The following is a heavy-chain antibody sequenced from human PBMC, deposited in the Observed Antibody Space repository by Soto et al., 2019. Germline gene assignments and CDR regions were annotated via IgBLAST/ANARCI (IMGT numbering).Heavy chain of an antibody. J-gene: IGHJ4*02. Sequence: ETLSLTCTVSGGSISSYYWSWIRQPPGKELQYIGYIYYSGSTNYNPSLKSRVTISDDTSTNQFSLTLTSVTAADTAVYYCARSLYYYDRRGYYFGYWGQGTQVTVSS. V-gene: IGHV4-59*08. CDR2: IYYSGST. CDR3: ARSLYYYDRRGYYFGY. CDR1: GGSISSYY. D-gene: IGHD3-22*01.